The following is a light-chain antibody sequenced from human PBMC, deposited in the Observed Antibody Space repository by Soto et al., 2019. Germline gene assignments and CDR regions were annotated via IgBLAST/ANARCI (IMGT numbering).Light chain of an antibody. CDR2: KAS. Sequence: DIKMTQSPATVSGSVGDRVTITCRASQTISSWLAWYQQKPGKAPKLLIYKASTLKSGVPSRFSGSGSGTEFTLTISSLQPDDFATYYCQHYNSYSEAFGQGTMVDIK. J-gene: IGKJ1*01. V-gene: IGKV1-5*03. CDR3: QHYNSYSEA. CDR1: QTISSW.